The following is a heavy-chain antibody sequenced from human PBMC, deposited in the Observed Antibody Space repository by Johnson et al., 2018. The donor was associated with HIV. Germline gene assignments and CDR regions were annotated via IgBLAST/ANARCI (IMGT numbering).Heavy chain of an antibody. V-gene: IGHV3-20*04. D-gene: IGHD6-6*01. CDR2: INWNGGRI. Sequence: VQLVESGGGVVRPGGSLRLSCAASGFTFDEYAMSWVRQGPGKGLEWVSGINWNGGRIGYADSVRGRFTISRDKSKNTLFLKMGSLRTEDMAVYYCARDSSNSFRFEMYAFDIWGQGTMVTVSS. CDR3: ARDSSNSFRFEMYAFDI. J-gene: IGHJ3*02. CDR1: GFTFDEYA.